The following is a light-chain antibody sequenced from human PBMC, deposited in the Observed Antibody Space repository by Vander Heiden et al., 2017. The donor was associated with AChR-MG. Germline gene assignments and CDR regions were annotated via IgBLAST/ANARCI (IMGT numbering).Light chain of an antibody. Sequence: QSVLTQSPSVSGAPGQRVTISCTGSSPNIGAGYDVHWYQQLPGTAPKLLIYTNNNRPSGVPDRVSGSKAGTSASLAISGLQAEDEADYYCQSYDSRLSGWVFGGGTKLTVL. CDR2: TNN. V-gene: IGLV1-40*01. J-gene: IGLJ3*02. CDR1: SPNIGAGYD. CDR3: QSYDSRLSGWV.